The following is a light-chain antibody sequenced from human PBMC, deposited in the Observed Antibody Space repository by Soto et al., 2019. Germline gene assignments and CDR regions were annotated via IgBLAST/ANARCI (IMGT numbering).Light chain of an antibody. V-gene: IGLV2-23*02. CDR2: EVS. J-gene: IGLJ7*01. CDR1: SSDVGSYNL. CDR3: CSYAGSSTLAV. Sequence: QSALTQPASVSGSPGLSITISCTGTSSDVGSYNLVSWYQQHPTKAPKLMIYEVSERPSGVSNRFSGSKSDNTASLTISGLQAEDEADYYCCSYAGSSTLAVFGGGTQLTVL.